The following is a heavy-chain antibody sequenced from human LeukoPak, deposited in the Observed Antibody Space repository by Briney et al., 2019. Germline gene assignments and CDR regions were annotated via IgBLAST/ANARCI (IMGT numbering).Heavy chain of an antibody. Sequence: KPSETLSLTCTVSGGSISSYYWSWIRQPPGKGLEWIGYIYYSGSTNYNPSLKSRVTISVDTSKNQFSLKLSSVTAADTAVYYCARGVPQGWVHWFDPWGQGTLVTVSS. CDR1: GGSISSYY. CDR3: ARGVPQGWVHWFDP. J-gene: IGHJ5*02. D-gene: IGHD1-26*01. CDR2: IYYSGST. V-gene: IGHV4-59*01.